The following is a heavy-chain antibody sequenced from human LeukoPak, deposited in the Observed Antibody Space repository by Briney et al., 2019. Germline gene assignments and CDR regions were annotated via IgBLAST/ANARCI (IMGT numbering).Heavy chain of an antibody. CDR2: ISSSSSYI. V-gene: IGHV3-21*01. D-gene: IGHD3-10*01. Sequence: GGSLRLSCAASGFTFSSYSMNWVRQAPGKGLEWVSSISSSSSYIYYADSVKGRFTISRDNAKNSLYLQMNSLRAEDTAVYYCARGSITMVRGVITPDYWGQGTLVTVSS. CDR3: ARGSITMVRGVITPDY. J-gene: IGHJ4*02. CDR1: GFTFSSYS.